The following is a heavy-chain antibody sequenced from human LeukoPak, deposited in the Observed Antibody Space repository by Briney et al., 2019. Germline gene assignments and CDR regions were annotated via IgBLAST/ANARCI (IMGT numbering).Heavy chain of an antibody. D-gene: IGHD3-10*01. V-gene: IGHV4-59*01. J-gene: IGHJ5*02. CDR2: IYYSEST. CDR1: GGSISSYY. Sequence: PSETLSLTCTVSGGSISSYYWSWLRQSPGKGLEWIGYIYYSESTYYKPSLKRRVTISVDPSKNQFSLQLSSVTAADTAVYYCARGGYYGSGNDFRFDPWGQGTLVTVSS. CDR3: ARGGYYGSGNDFRFDP.